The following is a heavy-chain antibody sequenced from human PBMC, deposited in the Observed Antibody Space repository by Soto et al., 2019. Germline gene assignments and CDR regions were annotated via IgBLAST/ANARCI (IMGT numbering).Heavy chain of an antibody. CDR2: ISYDGSSK. Sequence: QVQLVESGGGVVQPGKSLRLSCVASGFTFSSYLMHWVRQAPGKGLEWVALISYDGSSKNYADSVKGRFTVSRDNSKNTLYLQMNSLRAEDTAVYYCAFNWNDIYYMDVWGKGTTVTVSS. J-gene: IGHJ6*03. CDR1: GFTFSSYL. D-gene: IGHD1-1*01. V-gene: IGHV3-30*03. CDR3: AFNWNDIYYMDV.